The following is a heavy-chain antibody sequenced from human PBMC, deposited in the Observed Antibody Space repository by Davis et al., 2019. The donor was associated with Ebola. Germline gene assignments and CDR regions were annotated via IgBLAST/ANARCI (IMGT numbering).Heavy chain of an antibody. V-gene: IGHV3-33*08. Sequence: GESLKISCADSVITFSSYAMTWVRQAPRKGLEWVAVIWYDGSNKYYADSVKGRFTISRDNSKNTLYLQMNSLRAEETAVYYCARQGSGSHYFDYWGQGTLVTVSS. D-gene: IGHD6-19*01. CDR3: ARQGSGSHYFDY. CDR1: VITFSSYA. CDR2: IWYDGSNK. J-gene: IGHJ4*02.